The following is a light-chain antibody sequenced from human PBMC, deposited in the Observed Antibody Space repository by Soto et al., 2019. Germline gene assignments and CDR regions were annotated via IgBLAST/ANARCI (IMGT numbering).Light chain of an antibody. V-gene: IGKV3-11*01. CDR3: QHRSNSLFT. J-gene: IGKJ3*01. CDR1: QSVSSY. CDR2: DAS. Sequence: EIVLTQSPATLSLSPGERATLSCRASQSVSSYLAWYQQKPGQAPRLLIYDASNRATGIPARFSGSGSGTDFTLTISSLEPEDFAFYYCQHRSNSLFTFGPGTKVHIK.